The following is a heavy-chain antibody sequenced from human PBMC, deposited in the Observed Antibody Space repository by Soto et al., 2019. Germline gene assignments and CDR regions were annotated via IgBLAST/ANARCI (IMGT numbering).Heavy chain of an antibody. CDR2: FDPEDGET. Sequence: ASVKVSCKVSGYTLTELSMHWVRQAPGKGLEWMGGFDPEDGETIYAQKFQGRVTMTEDTSTDTAYTELSSLRSEDTAVYYCATAGYGPHDAFDIWGQGTMVTVSS. CDR3: ATAGYGPHDAFDI. J-gene: IGHJ3*02. V-gene: IGHV1-24*01. D-gene: IGHD4-17*01. CDR1: GYTLTELS.